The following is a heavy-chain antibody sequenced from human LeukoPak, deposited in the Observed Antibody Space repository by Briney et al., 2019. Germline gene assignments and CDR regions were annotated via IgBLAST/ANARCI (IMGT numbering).Heavy chain of an antibody. CDR3: ARVAQEEYSLDY. V-gene: IGHV4-30-2*01. CDR1: GGSISSGGYY. J-gene: IGHJ4*02. D-gene: IGHD6-6*01. CDR2: IYHSGST. Sequence: SETLSLTCTVSGGSISSGGYYWSWIRQPPGKGLEWIGYIYHSGSTYYNPSLKSRVTISLDRSKNQISLKLSSVTAADTAVYYCARVAQEEYSLDYWGQGTLVTVSS.